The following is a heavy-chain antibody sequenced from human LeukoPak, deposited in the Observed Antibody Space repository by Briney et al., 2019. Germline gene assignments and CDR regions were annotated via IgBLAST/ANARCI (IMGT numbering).Heavy chain of an antibody. J-gene: IGHJ3*02. V-gene: IGHV3-13*01. D-gene: IGHD6-19*01. CDR1: GFSFSRYE. Sequence: GGTLRLSCASSGFSFSRYEMHWVRQGTGKRLKWVSAIATSGDTFYAGSVKGRFTISRENAKDSLYLQMNSLSAGDTAVYYCVREGRGRSGTNAYDIWGQGTVVTVST. CDR2: IATSGDT. CDR3: VREGRGRSGTNAYDI.